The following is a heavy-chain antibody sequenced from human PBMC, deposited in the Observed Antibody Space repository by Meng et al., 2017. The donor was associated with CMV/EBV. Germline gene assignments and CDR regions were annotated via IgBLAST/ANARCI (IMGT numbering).Heavy chain of an antibody. CDR2: IIPIFGTA. D-gene: IGHD4-17*01. CDR1: GGTFSSYA. V-gene: IGHV1-69*12. CDR3: AREVDDYGDGWYFDL. J-gene: IGHJ2*01. Sequence: VHLVRSGARVKKPGSSVKVSCKASGGTFSSYAISWVRQAPGQGLEWMGGIIPIFGTANYAQKFQGRVTITADESTSTAYMELSSLRSEDTAVYYCAREVDDYGDGWYFDLWGRGTLVTVSS.